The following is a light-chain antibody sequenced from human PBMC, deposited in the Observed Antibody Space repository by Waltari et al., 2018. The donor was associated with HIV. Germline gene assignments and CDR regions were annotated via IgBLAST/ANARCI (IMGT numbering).Light chain of an antibody. CDR3: LQDDTYPLT. CDR2: AAS. V-gene: IGKV1-6*01. Sequence: AIQMTQSPSSLSASIGDRITISCRASQDIRNELGWYQQKPGQAPKLLIYAASTLQSGVPSRFSGSASGSDFTLIISSLQPEDFATYYCLQDDTYPLTFGGGTKVEI. J-gene: IGKJ4*01. CDR1: QDIRNE.